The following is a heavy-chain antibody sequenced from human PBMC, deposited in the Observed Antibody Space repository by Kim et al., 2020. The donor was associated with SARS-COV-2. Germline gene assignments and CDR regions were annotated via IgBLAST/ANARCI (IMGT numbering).Heavy chain of an antibody. V-gene: IGHV3-7*04. D-gene: IGHD4-17*01. CDR3: ARVYGDYDYYFDY. J-gene: IGHJ4*02. Sequence: YGDSVKARFTISRDNAKNSLYLQMNSLRAEDTAVYYCARVYGDYDYYFDYWGQGTLVTVSS.